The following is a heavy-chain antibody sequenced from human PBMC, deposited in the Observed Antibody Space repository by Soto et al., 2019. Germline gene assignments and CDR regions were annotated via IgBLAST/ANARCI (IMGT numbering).Heavy chain of an antibody. V-gene: IGHV3-23*01. CDR1: GFTFGSYP. CDR3: AKFAGLGCNDRSSSWFDP. CDR2: ISASGYNT. D-gene: IGHD1-1*01. Sequence: VQLLESGGGLVRPGGSLRLSCAVSGFTFGSYPMSWVRQAPGRGLEWVSVISASGYNTYYADSVEGRFTISRDNFKNTLYLQMNSLGGDDSVVYYCAKFAGLGCNDRSSSWFDPWGQGTLVSVSS. J-gene: IGHJ5*02.